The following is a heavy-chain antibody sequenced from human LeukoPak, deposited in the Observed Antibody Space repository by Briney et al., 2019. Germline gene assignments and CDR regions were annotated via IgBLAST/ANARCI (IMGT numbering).Heavy chain of an antibody. CDR2: ISAYNGNT. CDR3: ASGYCSGSSCYSLLDF. Sequence: SVKVSCKASGYTFTTYGISWVRQAPGQGLEWMGWISAYNGNTNYAQKLQGRVTMTTDTSTSTAYMELRSLRSDDTAVYYCASGYCSGSSCYSLLDFWGQGTLVTVSS. CDR1: GYTFTTYG. J-gene: IGHJ4*02. D-gene: IGHD2-15*01. V-gene: IGHV1-18*01.